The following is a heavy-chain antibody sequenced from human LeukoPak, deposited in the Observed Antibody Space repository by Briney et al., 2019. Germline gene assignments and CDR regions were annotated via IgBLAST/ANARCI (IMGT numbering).Heavy chain of an antibody. V-gene: IGHV3-30*02. CDR3: AKEKKIAMVRGVTRYMDV. J-gene: IGHJ6*03. Sequence: GGSLRLSCAASGFTFSSYGMHWVRQAPGKGLEWVAFIRYDGSNKYHADSVKGRFTISRDNSKNTLYLQMNSLRAEDTAVYYCAKEKKIAMVRGVTRYMDVWGKGTTVTITS. CDR1: GFTFSSYG. D-gene: IGHD3-10*01. CDR2: IRYDGSNK.